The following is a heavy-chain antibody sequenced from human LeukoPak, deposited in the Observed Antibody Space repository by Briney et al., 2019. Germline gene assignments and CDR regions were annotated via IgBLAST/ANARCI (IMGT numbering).Heavy chain of an antibody. CDR1: GGSFSDYY. D-gene: IGHD3-10*01. J-gene: IGHJ6*04. CDR3: ARDNPGSYSHYGMDV. Sequence: SETLSLTCAVYGGSFSDYYWSWIRQPPGKGLEWIGYIYYSGSTYYNPSLKSRVTISVDTSKNQFSLKLSSVTAADTAVYYCARDNPGSYSHYGMDVWGKGTTVTVSS. V-gene: IGHV4-30-4*01. CDR2: IYYSGST.